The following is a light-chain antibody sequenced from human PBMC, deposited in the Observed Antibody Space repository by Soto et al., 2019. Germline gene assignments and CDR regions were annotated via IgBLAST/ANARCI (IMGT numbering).Light chain of an antibody. J-gene: IGKJ4*01. V-gene: IGKV1-8*01. Sequence: AIRMTQSPSSFSASTGDRVTITCRASQGISSYLAWYQQKPGKAPKLLIYAASTLQSGVPSRFSGSGSGTDFTLTISCLPSEDFATYYCQQYYSYPRVTFGGGTKVEIK. CDR2: AAS. CDR1: QGISSY. CDR3: QQYYSYPRVT.